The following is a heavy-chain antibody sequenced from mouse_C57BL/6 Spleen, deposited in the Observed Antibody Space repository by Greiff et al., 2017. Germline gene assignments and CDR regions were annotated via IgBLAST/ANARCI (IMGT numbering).Heavy chain of an antibody. J-gene: IGHJ1*03. Sequence: EVQLQESGPELVTPGASVTMSCKASGYTFTDYNMHWVKPSHGKSLEWIGYLNPNNGGTSYNQKFKGKATLTVNTSSSTAYMELRSLTSEGSAVYDCARGRSPVYWEFDVWGTGTTGTVSS. V-gene: IGHV1-22*01. CDR3: ARGRSPVYWEFDV. CDR2: LNPNNGGT. CDR1: GYTFTDYN.